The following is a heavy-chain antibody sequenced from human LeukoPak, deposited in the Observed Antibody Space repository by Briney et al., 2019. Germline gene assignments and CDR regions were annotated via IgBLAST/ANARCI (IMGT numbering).Heavy chain of an antibody. J-gene: IGHJ3*02. D-gene: IGHD3-3*01. CDR1: GFTFSVFS. CDR2: ITSSSSAM. Sequence: GGSLRLSCAASGFTFSVFSMNWVRQAPGKGLEWISFITSSSSAMYYADSVRGRFTISRDNAKNSVFLQMNSLRAEDTAVYYCARAEFWSGYYSHFDIWGQGTMVTVSS. CDR3: ARAEFWSGYYSHFDI. V-gene: IGHV3-48*01.